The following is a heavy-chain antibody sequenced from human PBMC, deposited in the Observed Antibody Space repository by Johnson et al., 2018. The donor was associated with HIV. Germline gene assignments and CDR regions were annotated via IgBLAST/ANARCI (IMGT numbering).Heavy chain of an antibody. J-gene: IGHJ3*01. CDR1: GFTFSSYW. D-gene: IGHD3-16*01. CDR2: IYSGGST. V-gene: IGHV3-66*01. Sequence: MQLVESGGGLVQPGGSLRLSCAASGFTFSSYWMSWVRQAPGKGLEWVSVIYSGGSTYYADSVKGRFTISRDSSKNTVYLHMVNLRADDTALYYCAREISRYYYDNAAFDVWGQGTMVTVSS. CDR3: AREISRYYYDNAAFDV.